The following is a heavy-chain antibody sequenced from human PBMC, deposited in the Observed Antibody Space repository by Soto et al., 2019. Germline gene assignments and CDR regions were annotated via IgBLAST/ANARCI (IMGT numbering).Heavy chain of an antibody. CDR3: TGGPAMVYWYFDL. CDR1: GGSISSYY. CDR2: FYYSGST. V-gene: IGHV4-59*01. J-gene: IGHJ2*01. Sequence: ASETLSLTCTVSGGSISSYYWSWIRQPPGKGLEWIGYFYYSGSTNYNPSLKSRVTISVDTSKNQFSLKLSSVTAADTAVYYRTGGPAMVYWYFDLWGRGTLVTVSS. D-gene: IGHD5-18*01.